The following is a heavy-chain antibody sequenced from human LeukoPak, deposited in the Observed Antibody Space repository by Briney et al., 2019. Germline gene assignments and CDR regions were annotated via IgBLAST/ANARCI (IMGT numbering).Heavy chain of an antibody. CDR1: GFTFNSYA. J-gene: IGHJ4*02. CDR2: IRYDGSNK. D-gene: IGHD6-6*01. Sequence: GGSLRLSCVASGFTFNSYAMHWVRQAPGKGLEWVTFIRYDGSNKYYADSVRGRFTISRDNSKSTLYLQMNSLRAEDTAVYYCARAYSSSSAIFDYWGQGTLVTVSS. V-gene: IGHV3-30*02. CDR3: ARAYSSSSAIFDY.